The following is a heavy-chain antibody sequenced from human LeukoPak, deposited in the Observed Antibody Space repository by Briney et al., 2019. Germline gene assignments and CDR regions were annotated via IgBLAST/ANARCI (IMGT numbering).Heavy chain of an antibody. J-gene: IGHJ2*01. CDR1: GGSISSGGYS. V-gene: IGHV4-30-4*08. CDR2: IYYSGST. CDR3: AREMGAGTSPWYFDL. Sequence: SSQTLSLTCAVSGGSISSGGYSWSWIRQPPGKGLEWIGYIYYSGSTYYNPSLKSRVTISVDTSKNQFSLKLSSVTAADTAVYYCAREMGAGTSPWYFDLWGRGTLVTVSS. D-gene: IGHD3-16*01.